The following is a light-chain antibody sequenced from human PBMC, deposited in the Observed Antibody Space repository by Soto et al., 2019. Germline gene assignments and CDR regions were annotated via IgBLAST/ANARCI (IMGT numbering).Light chain of an antibody. CDR1: QSVSSY. J-gene: IGKJ5*01. V-gene: IGKV3-11*01. CDR2: DAS. Sequence: IVFTPSPATLSLSPRERATLSSSASQSVSSYLAWYQQKPGQAPRLLIYDASNRATGIPARFSGSGSGTDFTLTISSLEPEDFAVYYCQQRSNWPLITFGQGTHWRI. CDR3: QQRSNWPLIT.